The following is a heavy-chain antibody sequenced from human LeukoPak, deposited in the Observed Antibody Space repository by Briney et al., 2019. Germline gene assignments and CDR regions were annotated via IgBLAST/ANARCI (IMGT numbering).Heavy chain of an antibody. CDR1: GGSISSGSYY. V-gene: IGHV4-61*02. CDR3: ARPIPYYDFWSGRGEDAFDI. Sequence: SETLSLTCTVSGGSISSGSYYWSWIRRPAGKGLEWIGRIYTSGSTNYNPSLKCRVTISVDTSKNQFSLKLSSVTAADTAVYYCARPIPYYDFWSGRGEDAFDIWGQGTMVTVSS. D-gene: IGHD3-3*01. CDR2: IYTSGST. J-gene: IGHJ3*02.